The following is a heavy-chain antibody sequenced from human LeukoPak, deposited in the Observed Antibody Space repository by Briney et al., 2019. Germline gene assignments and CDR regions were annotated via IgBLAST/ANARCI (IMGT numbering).Heavy chain of an antibody. Sequence: SVKVSCKASGGTFSSYAISWVRQAPGQGLEWMGGINPIFGTANYAQKFQGRVTITADESTSTAYMELSSLRSEDTAVYYCARALYQLPYPSYFDYWGXXTLVTVSS. V-gene: IGHV1-69*13. CDR3: ARALYQLPYPSYFDY. J-gene: IGHJ4*02. CDR2: INPIFGTA. D-gene: IGHD2-2*01. CDR1: GGTFSSYA.